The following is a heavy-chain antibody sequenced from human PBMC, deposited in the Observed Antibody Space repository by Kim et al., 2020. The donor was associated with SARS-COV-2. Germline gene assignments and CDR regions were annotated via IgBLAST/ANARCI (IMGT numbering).Heavy chain of an antibody. CDR2: IYYSGST. Sequence: SETLSLTCTVSGGSISSYYWSWIRQPPGKGLEWIGYIYYSGSTNYNPSLKNRVPISVDSSKNQFSLKLSSVTAADMAVYSCARGFDYWGQGTLVTVSS. V-gene: IGHV4-59*01. CDR3: ARGFDY. J-gene: IGHJ4*02. CDR1: GGSISSYY.